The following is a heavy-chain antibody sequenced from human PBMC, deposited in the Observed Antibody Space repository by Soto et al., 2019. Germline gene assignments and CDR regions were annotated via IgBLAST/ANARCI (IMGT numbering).Heavy chain of an antibody. CDR2: IWYDGSNK. V-gene: IGHV3-33*01. D-gene: IGHD3-9*01. CDR1: GFTFSSYG. J-gene: IGHJ4*02. Sequence: LSLTCAASGFTFSSYGMHWVRQAPGKGLEWVAVIWYDGSNKYYADSVKGRFTISRDNSKNTLYLQMNSLRAEDTAVYYCATILTGYFDYWGQGTLVTVSS. CDR3: ATILTGYFDY.